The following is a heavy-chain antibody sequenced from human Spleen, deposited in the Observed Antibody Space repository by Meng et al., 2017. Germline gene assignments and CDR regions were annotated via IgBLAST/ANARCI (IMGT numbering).Heavy chain of an antibody. CDR1: GGSVSSGSYY. CDR2: IYYSGST. J-gene: IGHJ4*02. Sequence: QVQLQQWGAGLLKPSGTLSLTCTVSGGSVSSGSYYWSWIRQPPGKGLEWIGYIYYSGSTRYNPSLKSRVTISVDTSKNQFSLKLSSVTAADTAVYYCAGESAYSRFDYWGQGTLVTVSS. CDR3: AGESAYSRFDY. V-gene: IGHV4-61*01. D-gene: IGHD5-18*01.